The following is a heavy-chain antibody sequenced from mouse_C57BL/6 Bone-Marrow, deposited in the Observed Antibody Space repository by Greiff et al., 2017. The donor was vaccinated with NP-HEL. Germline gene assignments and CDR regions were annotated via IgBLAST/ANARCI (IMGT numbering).Heavy chain of an antibody. D-gene: IGHD1-1*01. Sequence: EVKLMESGGDLVKPGGSLKLSCAASGFTFSSYGMSWVRQTPDKRLEWVATISSGGSYTYSPDSVKGRFTISRDNAKNTLYLQMSSLKSEDTAMYYCARRDYYGSSLDYWGQGTTLTVSS. V-gene: IGHV5-6*02. CDR2: ISSGGSYT. CDR3: ARRDYYGSSLDY. J-gene: IGHJ2*01. CDR1: GFTFSSYG.